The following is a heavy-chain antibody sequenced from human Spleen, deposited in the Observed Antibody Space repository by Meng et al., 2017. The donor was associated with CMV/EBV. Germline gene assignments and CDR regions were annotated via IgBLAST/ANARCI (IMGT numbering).Heavy chain of an antibody. CDR2: IYHSGGT. Sequence: QRQRQESGPGLVKPSGTLSLTCAVPGGSISISTWWSWVRQPPGKGLEWIGEIYHSGGTNYNPSLRGRVTISLDKSKNQFSPTLRSVTAADTAVYYCARDPYATGWAGWGQGTLVTVSS. D-gene: IGHD6-19*01. CDR1: GGSISISTW. J-gene: IGHJ4*02. CDR3: ARDPYATGWAG. V-gene: IGHV4-4*02.